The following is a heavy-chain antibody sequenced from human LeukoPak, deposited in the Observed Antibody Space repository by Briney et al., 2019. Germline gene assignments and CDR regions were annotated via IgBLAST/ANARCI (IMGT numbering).Heavy chain of an antibody. CDR1: GGSFSGYY. CDR2: INHSGST. CDR3: ARGTKPPY. Sequence: SETLSLTCGVSGGSFSGYYWSWIRQPPGKGLEWIGEINHSGSTNYNPSLRSRVTISVDTSKNQFSLKLSSVTAADTAVYYCARGTKPPYWGQGTLVTVSS. V-gene: IGHV4-34*01. D-gene: IGHD2-8*01. J-gene: IGHJ4*02.